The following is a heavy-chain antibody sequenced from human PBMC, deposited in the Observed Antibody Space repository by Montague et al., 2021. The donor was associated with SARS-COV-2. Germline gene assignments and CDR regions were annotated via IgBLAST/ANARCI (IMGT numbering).Heavy chain of an antibody. V-gene: IGHV6-1*01. CDR3: ASGRMVPYSSSWTTPYYYYGMDV. CDR2: FYFKTKRYN. J-gene: IGHJ6*02. D-gene: IGHD6-13*01. Sequence: CAISGDSVVELRRRSEEHTSELSNHLESFGSFYFKTKRYNDYAVSVKSRITINPDTSKNQFSLQLNSVTPEDTAVYYCASGRMVPYSSSWTTPYYYYGMDVWGQGTTVTVSS. CDR1: GDSVVELRRR.